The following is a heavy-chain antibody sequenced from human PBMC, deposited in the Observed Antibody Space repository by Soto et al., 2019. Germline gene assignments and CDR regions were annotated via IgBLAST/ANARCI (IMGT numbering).Heavy chain of an antibody. CDR3: AKPDYSSSWYPDILGYYYYGMDV. V-gene: IGHV3-30*18. CDR2: ISYDGSNK. Sequence: QVQLVESGGGVVQPGRSLRLSCAASGFTFSSYGMHWVRQAPGKGLEWVAVISYDGSNKYYADSVKGRFTISRDNSKNTLYLQMNSLRAEDTAVYYCAKPDYSSSWYPDILGYYYYGMDVWGQGTTVTVSS. D-gene: IGHD6-13*01. J-gene: IGHJ6*02. CDR1: GFTFSSYG.